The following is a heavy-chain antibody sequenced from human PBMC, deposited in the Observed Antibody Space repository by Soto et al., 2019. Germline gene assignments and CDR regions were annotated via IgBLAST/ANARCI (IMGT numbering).Heavy chain of an antibody. J-gene: IGHJ6*02. CDR1: GGSISSYY. D-gene: IGHD3-10*01. CDR3: ARDLFLEYGSGSYYYGMDV. CDR2: IYYSGST. V-gene: IGHV4-59*01. Sequence: SETLSLTCTVSGGSISSYYWSWIRQPPGKGLEWIGYIYYSGSTNYNPSLKSRVTISVDTSKNQFSLKLSSVTAADTAVYYCARDLFLEYGSGSYYYGMDVWGQGATVTVSS.